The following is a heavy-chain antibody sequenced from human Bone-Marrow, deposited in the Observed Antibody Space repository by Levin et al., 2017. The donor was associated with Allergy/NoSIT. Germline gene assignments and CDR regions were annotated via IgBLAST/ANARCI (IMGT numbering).Heavy chain of an antibody. CDR3: ARNLIAHYFDTSGYHGMDV. CDR2: TYYMSKWYN. V-gene: IGHV6-1*01. J-gene: IGHJ6*02. D-gene: IGHD3-22*01. CDR1: GASVSSISAA. Sequence: KSSETLSLTCAISGASVSSISAAWNWIRQSPSRGLEWLGRTYYMSKWYNDYAVSVKSRITINPDTSKNQFSLQLNSVIPEDTAVYYCARNLIAHYFDTSGYHGMDVWGQGTTVTVSS.